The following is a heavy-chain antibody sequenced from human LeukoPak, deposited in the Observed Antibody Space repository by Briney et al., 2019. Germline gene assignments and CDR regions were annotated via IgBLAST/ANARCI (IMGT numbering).Heavy chain of an antibody. CDR3: ARDISSSSFAFDI. D-gene: IGHD6-6*01. V-gene: IGHV4-59*01. CDR1: GGSISSYY. CDR2: IYYSGST. Sequence: SETLSLTCTVSGGSISSYYWSWIRQPPGKGLEWIGYIYYSGSTNYNPSLKSRVTISVDTSKNQFSLKLSSVTAADTAVYYCARDISSSSFAFDIWGQGTMVTVSS. J-gene: IGHJ3*02.